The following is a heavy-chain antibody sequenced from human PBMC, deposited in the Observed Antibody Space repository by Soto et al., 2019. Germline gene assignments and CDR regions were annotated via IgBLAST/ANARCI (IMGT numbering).Heavy chain of an antibody. CDR2: INPSGGST. D-gene: IGHD6-13*01. Sequence: GASVKVSCKASGYTFTSYYMHWVRQAPGQGLEWMGIINPSGGSTSYAQKFQGRVTMTRDTSTSTVYMELSSLRSEDTAVYYCARDLLFDRQRGQQLVPYDFVLWGQGTLVTVSS. CDR1: GYTFTSYY. CDR3: ARDLLFDRQRGQQLVPYDFVL. V-gene: IGHV1-46*03. J-gene: IGHJ4*02.